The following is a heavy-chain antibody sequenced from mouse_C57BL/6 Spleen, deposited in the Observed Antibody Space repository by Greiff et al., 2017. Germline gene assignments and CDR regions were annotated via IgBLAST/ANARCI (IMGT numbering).Heavy chain of an antibody. CDR2: IDPSDSET. CDR1: GYTFTSYW. D-gene: IGHD2-12*01. J-gene: IGHJ1*03. V-gene: IGHV1-52*01. CDR3: ARVGAYYSPTGGFDV. Sequence: QVQLQQPGAELVRPGSSVKLSCKASGYTFTSYWMHWVKQRPIQGLEWIGNIDPSDSETHYNQKFKDKATLTVDKSSSTAYMQLSSLTSEDAAVYYCARVGAYYSPTGGFDVWGTGTTVTVSS.